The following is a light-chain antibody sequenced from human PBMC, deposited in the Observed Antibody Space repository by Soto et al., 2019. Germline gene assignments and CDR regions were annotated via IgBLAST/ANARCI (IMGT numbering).Light chain of an antibody. V-gene: IGLV6-57*04. Sequence: FMLTQPHSVSESPGKTVTISCTRSSGSIASNYVQWYQQRPGSAPTTVIYEDHQRPSGVPDRFSGSIDSSSNSASLTISALKTEDEADYYCQSYDSDTVVFGGGTKVTVL. CDR2: EDH. CDR3: QSYDSDTVV. J-gene: IGLJ2*01. CDR1: SGSIASNY.